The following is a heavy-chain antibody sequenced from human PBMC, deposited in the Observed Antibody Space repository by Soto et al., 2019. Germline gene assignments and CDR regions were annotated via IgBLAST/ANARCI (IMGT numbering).Heavy chain of an antibody. V-gene: IGHV1-18*01. Sequence: TPGQGLEWMGWISAYNGNTNYAQKLQGRVTMTTDTSTSTAYMELRSLRSDDTAVYYCARGFSTVVSHFDYWGQGTLVTVSS. CDR3: ARGFSTVVSHFDY. D-gene: IGHD2-15*01. CDR2: ISAYNGNT. J-gene: IGHJ4*02.